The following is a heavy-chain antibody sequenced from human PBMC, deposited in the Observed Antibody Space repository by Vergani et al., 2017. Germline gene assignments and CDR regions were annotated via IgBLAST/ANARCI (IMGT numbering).Heavy chain of an antibody. CDR1: GFSLSTSGVC. V-gene: IGHV2-5*02. D-gene: IGHD3-3*01. CDR2: IYWDDDK. CDR3: AHSIYDFWAPDY. J-gene: IGHJ4*02. Sequence: QITLKESGPTLVKPTQTLTLTCTFSGFSLSTSGVCVGWIRQPPGKALEWLALIYWDDDKRYSSSLKSSLTITKDTSKNQVVLTMTNMDPVDTATYYCAHSIYDFWAPDYWGQGTLVTVSS.